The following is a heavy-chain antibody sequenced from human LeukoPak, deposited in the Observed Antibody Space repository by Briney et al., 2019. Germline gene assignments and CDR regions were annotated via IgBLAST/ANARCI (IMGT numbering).Heavy chain of an antibody. Sequence: TETLSLTCTVSGGSISRGSYYWTCIRQPPGKGLEWIGSIYYSGSTYYNPSLKSRVTISVDTSKNQFSLKLSSVTAADTAVYYCARRQVGLRRDLWFDPGAREPWSPSHQ. CDR3: ARRQVGLRRDLWFDP. V-gene: IGHV4-39*01. D-gene: IGHD2-15*01. J-gene: IGHJ5*02. CDR1: GGSISRGSYY. CDR2: IYYSGST.